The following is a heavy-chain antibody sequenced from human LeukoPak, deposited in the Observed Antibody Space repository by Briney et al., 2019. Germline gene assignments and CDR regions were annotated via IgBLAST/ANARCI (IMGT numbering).Heavy chain of an antibody. CDR1: GFTFRSYW. Sequence: GGSLRLSCAASGFTFRSYWMSWVRQAPGKGLEWVANIKQDGSEKYYVDSVKGRFTISRDNAKNSLYLQMNSLRAEDTAVYYCARDSSGLPFDYWGQGTLVTVSS. J-gene: IGHJ4*02. V-gene: IGHV3-7*01. D-gene: IGHD6-19*01. CDR3: ARDSSGLPFDY. CDR2: IKQDGSEK.